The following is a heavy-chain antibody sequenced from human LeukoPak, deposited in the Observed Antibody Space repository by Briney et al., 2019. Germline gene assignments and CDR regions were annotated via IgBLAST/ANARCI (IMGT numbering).Heavy chain of an antibody. CDR3: ARDSTTYYYDSSGSPGAYFDY. V-gene: IGHV1-46*01. D-gene: IGHD3-22*01. CDR1: GYTFTSYY. CDR2: ITPSGGST. J-gene: IGHJ4*02. Sequence: ASVKVSCKASGYTFTSYYLHWVRQAPGQGLEWMGIITPSGGSTSYAQKFQGRVTMTRDTSTSTVYMELSSLRSDDTAVYYCARDSTTYYYDSSGSPGAYFDYWGQGTLVTVSS.